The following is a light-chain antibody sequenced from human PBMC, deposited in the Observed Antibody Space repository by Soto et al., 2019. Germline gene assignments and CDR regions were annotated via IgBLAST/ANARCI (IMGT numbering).Light chain of an antibody. CDR1: TGPVTSGHY. Sequence: QTVVTQDSSLTVSPGGTVTLTCGSSTGPVTSGHYPYWFQQRPGQAPKTLIYDTSSKHSWTPARFSGSLLGGRAALTLAGAQPEDEADYYCLLSFSDGRGIFGGGTKLTVL. V-gene: IGLV7-46*01. J-gene: IGLJ2*01. CDR3: LLSFSDGRGI. CDR2: DTS.